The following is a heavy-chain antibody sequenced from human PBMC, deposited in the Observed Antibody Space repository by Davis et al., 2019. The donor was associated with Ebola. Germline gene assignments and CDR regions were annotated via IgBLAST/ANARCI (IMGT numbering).Heavy chain of an antibody. J-gene: IGHJ3*02. D-gene: IGHD1-20*01. CDR3: ASLRRTITGMDDAFDI. Sequence: GESLKISCKGSGYSFTTYWIGWVRQMPGKGLEWMGSIYPGDSETRYSPSFQGQVTISADKSISTAYLQWSSLKASDTAMYYCASLRRTITGMDDAFDIWGQGTMVTVSS. CDR2: IYPGDSET. CDR1: GYSFTTYW. V-gene: IGHV5-51*01.